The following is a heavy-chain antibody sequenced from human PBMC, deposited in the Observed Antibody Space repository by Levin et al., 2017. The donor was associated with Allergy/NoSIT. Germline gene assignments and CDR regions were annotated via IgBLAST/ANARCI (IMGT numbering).Heavy chain of an antibody. CDR1: GFTFSRYA. CDR3: AKKGWGALYGLDV. V-gene: IGHV3-23*01. J-gene: IGHJ6*02. CDR2: ISTSGGST. Sequence: GGSLRLSCAASGFTFSRYAMNWVRQAPGKGLEWVSGISTSGGSTDNADSVKGRFTISRDNSKNTLYLQMNSLRVEDTAVYYCAKKGWGALYGLDVWATGPRSPSP. D-gene: IGHD1-26*01.